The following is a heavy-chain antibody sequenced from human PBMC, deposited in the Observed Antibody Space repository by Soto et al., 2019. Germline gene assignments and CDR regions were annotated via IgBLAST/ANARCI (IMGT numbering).Heavy chain of an antibody. V-gene: IGHV2-5*08. CDR1: GGSISSYYW. CDR3: AHRGLWFGELISGPFDY. CDR2: IYWDDDK. Sequence: TLSLTCTVSGGSISSYYWSWIRQPPGKALEWLALIYWDDDKRYSPSLKSRLTITKDTSKNQVVLTMTNMDPVDTATYYCAHRGLWFGELISGPFDYWGQGTLVT. J-gene: IGHJ4*02. D-gene: IGHD3-10*01.